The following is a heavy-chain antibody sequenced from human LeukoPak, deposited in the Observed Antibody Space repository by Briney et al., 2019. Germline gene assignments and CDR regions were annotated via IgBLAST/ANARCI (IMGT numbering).Heavy chain of an antibody. Sequence: GESLKISFKGSGYSFTNHWIGWVRQMPGKGLEWMGIIYPGDSDTRYSPSFQGQVTISVDKSISTAYLQWSSLKASDTAMYYCARQQYYYGSGSYSFDYWGQGTLVTVS. D-gene: IGHD3-10*01. J-gene: IGHJ4*02. CDR3: ARQQYYYGSGSYSFDY. CDR1: GYSFTNHW. V-gene: IGHV5-51*01. CDR2: IYPGDSDT.